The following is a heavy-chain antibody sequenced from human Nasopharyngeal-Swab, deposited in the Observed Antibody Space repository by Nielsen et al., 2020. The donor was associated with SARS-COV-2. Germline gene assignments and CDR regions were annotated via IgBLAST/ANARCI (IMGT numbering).Heavy chain of an antibody. D-gene: IGHD2-8*01. V-gene: IGHV4-4*02. CDR1: GGSISSDYW. J-gene: IGHJ4*02. Sequence: SETLSLTCAVSGGSISSDYWWSWVRQPPGTGLEWIGEIYHSGRSNYNPSLKSRVTMSVDKSKNQFSLKLSSLTAADTAVYYCARVFPRDIVLMVYAPSHFDYWGQGTLVTVSS. CDR2: IYHSGRS. CDR3: ARVFPRDIVLMVYAPSHFDY.